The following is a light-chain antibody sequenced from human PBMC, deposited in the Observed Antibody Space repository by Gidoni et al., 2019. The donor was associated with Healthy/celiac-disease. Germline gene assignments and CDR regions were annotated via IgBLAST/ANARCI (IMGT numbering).Light chain of an antibody. J-gene: IGKJ4*01. CDR2: AAS. CDR1: QSISSY. Sequence: EIQMTQSPSSLSASVGDRVTITCRASQSISSYLNWYQQKPGKAPKLLIYAASSLQSGVPSRFSGSGSGTDFTITISSLQPEDFATYYCQQSYSTLLTFGGGTKVEIK. CDR3: QQSYSTLLT. V-gene: IGKV1-39*01.